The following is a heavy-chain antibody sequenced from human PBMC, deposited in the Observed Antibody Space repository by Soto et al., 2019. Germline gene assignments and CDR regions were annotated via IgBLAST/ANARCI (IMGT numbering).Heavy chain of an antibody. V-gene: IGHV1-69*02. CDR1: VGTFSSYT. D-gene: IGHD2-2*01. CDR3: ESKGYCSSTSCPDY. Sequence: SVKVSCKASVGTFSSYTISWVRQAPGQGLEWMGRIIPILGIANYAQKFQGRVTITADKSTSTAYMELSSLRSEDTAVYYCESKGYCSSTSCPDYWGQGTLVTVSS. CDR2: IIPILGIA. J-gene: IGHJ4*02.